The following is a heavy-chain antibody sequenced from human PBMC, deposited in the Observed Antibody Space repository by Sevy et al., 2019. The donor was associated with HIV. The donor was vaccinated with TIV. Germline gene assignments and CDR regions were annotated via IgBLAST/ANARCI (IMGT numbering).Heavy chain of an antibody. CDR1: GYTFSDSGYY. J-gene: IGHJ6*02. D-gene: IGHD3-3*01. Sequence: ASVKVSCKASGYTFSDSGYYVHWVRQAPGQGLEWMGWINPKSGATNYSQKFQGRVTMTRDTSVSTANMELSRLTSADTAVYYCARESYDFWTGPVDYDYGMDDWGQGTTVTVSS. V-gene: IGHV1-2*02. CDR2: INPKSGAT. CDR3: ARESYDFWTGPVDYDYGMDD.